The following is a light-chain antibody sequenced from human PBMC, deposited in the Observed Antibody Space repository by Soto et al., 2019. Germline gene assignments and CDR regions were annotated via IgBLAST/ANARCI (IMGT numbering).Light chain of an antibody. CDR1: SREIGGYNY. V-gene: IGLV2-14*01. J-gene: IGLJ2*01. Sequence: QSALTQPASVSGSPGQSITISCTGGSREIGGYNYVSWYQQHPGKAPKLIIYEVSNRPSGVSHRFSGSKSGNTASLTISGLQAEDEADYYCNSYTSRSTRVVFGGATKLTVL. CDR3: NSYTSRSTRVV. CDR2: EVS.